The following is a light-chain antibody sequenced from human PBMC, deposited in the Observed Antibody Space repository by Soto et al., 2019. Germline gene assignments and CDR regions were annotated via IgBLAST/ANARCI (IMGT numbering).Light chain of an antibody. Sequence: DIQMTQSPAFLAASVVYRVTITCRPSQSIIDYLKCYHQKPVKAPNLVIFGAKTWQSAVPSRFSGSGYGPAFTLTTTTLQHEDVGIYYFRQCHASPHTIGHGTRLEMK. CDR3: RQCHASPHT. CDR1: QSIIDY. CDR2: GAK. V-gene: IGKV1-39*01. J-gene: IGKJ5*01.